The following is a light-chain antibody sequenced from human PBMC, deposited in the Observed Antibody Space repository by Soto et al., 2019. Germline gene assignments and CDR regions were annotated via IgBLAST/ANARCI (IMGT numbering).Light chain of an antibody. Sequence: EIVMTQAPATPAGSPGERATLSCRASQSVSTKLAWYQQKPGQAPRLLIFAAYTRATGIAARFSGRGSGIEFTLTIRSLESEDFAVYFCKQYNKWPLAFGHGTKVDIK. CDR1: QSVSTK. V-gene: IGKV3-15*01. CDR2: AAY. J-gene: IGKJ1*01. CDR3: KQYNKWPLA.